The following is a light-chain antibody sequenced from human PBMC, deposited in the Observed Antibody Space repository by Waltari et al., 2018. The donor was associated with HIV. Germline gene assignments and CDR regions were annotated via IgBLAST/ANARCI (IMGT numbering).Light chain of an antibody. J-gene: IGLJ2*01. Sequence: QSALTQPPSASGSPGQSVTLSCTGTSTDVRGYDYVSWYQQHPGKAPKLMISEVNKRPSGVPDRFSGSRSGNTASLTVSGLQAEDEAHYYCSSYAGRNTLLFGGGTKLTVL. V-gene: IGLV2-8*01. CDR2: EVN. CDR1: STDVRGYDY. CDR3: SSYAGRNTLL.